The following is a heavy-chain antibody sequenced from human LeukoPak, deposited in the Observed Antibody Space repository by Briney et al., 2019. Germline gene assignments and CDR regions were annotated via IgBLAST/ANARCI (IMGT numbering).Heavy chain of an antibody. CDR1: GFPFSSYS. CDR2: ISSSSSYI. J-gene: IGHJ4*02. D-gene: IGHD3-10*01. Sequence: GGSLRLSCAASGFPFSSYSMNWVRQAPGKGLEWVSSISSSSSYIYYAESVKGRFTISRDNAKNSLYLQMNSLRAEDTAVYYCAANYGSGSSPLDYWGQGTLVTVSS. V-gene: IGHV3-21*01. CDR3: AANYGSGSSPLDY.